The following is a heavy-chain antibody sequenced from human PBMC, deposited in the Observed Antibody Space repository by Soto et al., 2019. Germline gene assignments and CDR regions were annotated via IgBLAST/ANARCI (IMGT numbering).Heavy chain of an antibody. D-gene: IGHD1-26*01. CDR2: IRETGNT. CDR3: AKQQMGVIRALDY. CDR1: GFTFSNYA. J-gene: IGHJ4*02. Sequence: EVQILQSGGGLEQPGGSLRLSCAASGFTFSNYAMSWIRQAPGKGLEWFSTIRETGNTYYADSVRGRFATSRDNSENTLSLQMSSLRAEDTAVYYCAKQQMGVIRALDYWGQGTLVTVSS. V-gene: IGHV3-23*01.